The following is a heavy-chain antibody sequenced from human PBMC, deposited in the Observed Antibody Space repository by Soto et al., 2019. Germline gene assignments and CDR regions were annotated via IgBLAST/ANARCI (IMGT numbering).Heavy chain of an antibody. CDR1: GFTFSIYA. CDR3: AKDRGYCTNGVCSMGMDV. D-gene: IGHD2-8*01. CDR2: ISGSGGST. Sequence: PGGSLRLSCAASGFTFSIYAMSWVRQAPGKGLEWVSAISGSGGSTYYADSVKGRFTISRDNSKNTLYLQMNSLRAEDTAVYYCAKDRGYCTNGVCSMGMDVWGQGTTVTVSS. J-gene: IGHJ6*02. V-gene: IGHV3-23*01.